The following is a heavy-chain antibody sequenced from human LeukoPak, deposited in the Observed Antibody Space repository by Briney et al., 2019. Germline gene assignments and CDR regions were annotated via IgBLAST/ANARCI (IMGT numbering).Heavy chain of an antibody. CDR3: ARLFWGCSSTSCGDY. Sequence: PSETLSLTCAVYGGSFSGYYWSWIRQPPGKGLEWVGEINHSGSTNYNPSLKSRVTISVGTSKNQFSLKLSSVTAADTAVYYCARLFWGCSSTSCGDYWGQGTLVTVSS. CDR2: INHSGST. J-gene: IGHJ4*02. CDR1: GGSFSGYY. V-gene: IGHV4-34*01. D-gene: IGHD2-2*01.